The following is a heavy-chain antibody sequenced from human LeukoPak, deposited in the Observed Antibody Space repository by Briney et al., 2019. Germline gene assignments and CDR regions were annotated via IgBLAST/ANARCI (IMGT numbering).Heavy chain of an antibody. J-gene: IGHJ1*01. CDR1: GGTFSSYA. CDR2: IIPILGTA. Sequence: GASVKVSCKASGGTFSSYAISWVRQAPGQGLECVGGIIPILGTANYAQKFQGRVTITADESTSTAYMELSSLRSEDTAVYYCSSLPGVAQWLVPPGEYFQHWGQGTLVTVSS. CDR3: SSLPGVAQWLVPPGEYFQH. V-gene: IGHV1-69*13. D-gene: IGHD6-19*01.